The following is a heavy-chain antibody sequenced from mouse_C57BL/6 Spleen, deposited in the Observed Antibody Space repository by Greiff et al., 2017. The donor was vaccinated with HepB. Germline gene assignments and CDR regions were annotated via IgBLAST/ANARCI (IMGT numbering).Heavy chain of an antibody. CDR2: ISYDGSN. Sequence: VQLKESGPGLVKPSQSLSLTCSVTGYSITSGYYWNWIRQFPGNKLEWMGYISYDGSNNYNPSLKNRISITRDTSKNQFFLKLNSVTTEDTATYYCARSGSSYVPMDYWGQGTSVTVSS. J-gene: IGHJ4*01. CDR1: GYSITSGYY. V-gene: IGHV3-6*01. CDR3: ARSGSSYVPMDY. D-gene: IGHD1-1*01.